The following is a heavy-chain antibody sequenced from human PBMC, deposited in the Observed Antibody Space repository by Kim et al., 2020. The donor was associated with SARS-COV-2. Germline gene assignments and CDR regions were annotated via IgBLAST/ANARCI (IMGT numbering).Heavy chain of an antibody. Sequence: GGSLRLSCAASGFTFSSYSMNWVRQAPGKGLEWVSSISSSSSYIYYADSVKGRFTISRDNAKNSLYLQMNSLRAEDTAVYYCARSYQIAVAGLGLNWGQGTLVTVSS. CDR1: GFTFSSYS. CDR2: ISSSSSYI. V-gene: IGHV3-21*01. CDR3: ARSYQIAVAGLGLN. J-gene: IGHJ4*02. D-gene: IGHD6-19*01.